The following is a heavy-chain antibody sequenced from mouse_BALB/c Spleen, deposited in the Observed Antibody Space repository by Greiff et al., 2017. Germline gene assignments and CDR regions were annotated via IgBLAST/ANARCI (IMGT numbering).Heavy chain of an antibody. Sequence: EVMLVESGGGLVQPKGSLKLSCAASGFTFNTYAMNWVRQAPGKGLEWVARIRSKSNNYATYYADSVKDRFTISRDDSQSMLYLQMNNLKTEDTAMYYCVRHGGPYDYDRSYAMDYWGQGTSVTVSS. CDR2: IRSKSNNYAT. J-gene: IGHJ4*01. V-gene: IGHV10-1*02. CDR3: VRHGGPYDYDRSYAMDY. CDR1: GFTFNTYA. D-gene: IGHD2-4*01.